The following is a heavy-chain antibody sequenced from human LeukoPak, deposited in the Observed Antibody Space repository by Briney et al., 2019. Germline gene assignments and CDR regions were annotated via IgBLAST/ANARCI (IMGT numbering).Heavy chain of an antibody. Sequence: GGSLRLSCAASEFTVSNNYMSWVRQAPGKGLVWVSRINSDESITTYADSVKGRFTISRDNAKNTLYLQMNSLRAEDTAVYYRARGLVPGFLDYWGQGTPVTVSS. V-gene: IGHV3-74*01. CDR2: INSDESIT. J-gene: IGHJ4*02. CDR1: EFTVSNNY. D-gene: IGHD4-11*01. CDR3: ARGLVPGFLDY.